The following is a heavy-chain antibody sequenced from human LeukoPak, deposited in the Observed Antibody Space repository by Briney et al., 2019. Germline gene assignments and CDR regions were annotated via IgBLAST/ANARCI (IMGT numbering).Heavy chain of an antibody. V-gene: IGHV1-8*01. Sequence: ASVKVSCKASGYTFTSFDINWVRQATGQGLEWMGWMNPNSGNTGYAQKFQGRVTMTRDTSTSTVYMELSSLRSEDTAVYYCARDRASLRGSYHPGTYYFDYWGQGTLVTVSS. J-gene: IGHJ4*02. D-gene: IGHD1-26*01. CDR2: MNPNSGNT. CDR3: ARDRASLRGSYHPGTYYFDY. CDR1: GYTFTSFD.